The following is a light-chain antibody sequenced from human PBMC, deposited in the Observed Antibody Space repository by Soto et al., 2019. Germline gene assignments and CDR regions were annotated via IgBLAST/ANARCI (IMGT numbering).Light chain of an antibody. CDR2: DVS. CDR3: SSYASSSVV. Sequence: QSALTQPASVSGSPGQSITISCTGTSSDVGGYNYVSWYQQLPGKAPKLIIYDVSTRPSGVSSRFSASKSDDTASLTISGLQAEDEADYYCSSYASSSVVFGGGTKVTVL. J-gene: IGLJ2*01. V-gene: IGLV2-14*03. CDR1: SSDVGGYNY.